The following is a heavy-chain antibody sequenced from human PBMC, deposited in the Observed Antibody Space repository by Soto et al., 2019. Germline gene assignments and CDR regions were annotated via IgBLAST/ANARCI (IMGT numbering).Heavy chain of an antibody. CDR1: GFTVSSNF. J-gene: IGHJ4*02. V-gene: IGHV3-66*01. Sequence: EVQLVESGGGLVQPGGSLRLSCAASGFTVSSNFMSWVRQAPGKGLEWVSFIYSGGNTFYADSVKGRFTISRDTSKNTVYLQMNSLRADDTAMYYCARAPRITILRDWGQGTLVAVSS. CDR3: ARAPRITILRD. CDR2: IYSGGNT. D-gene: IGHD3-3*01.